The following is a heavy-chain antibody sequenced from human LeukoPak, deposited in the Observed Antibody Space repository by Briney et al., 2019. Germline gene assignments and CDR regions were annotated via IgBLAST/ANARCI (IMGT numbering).Heavy chain of an antibody. Sequence: GGSLRLSCTISGFTFRSYAMSWVRQAPGEGLEWVSAISAAGDSTFYADSVKGRFTISRDNSKDTLYLQIYSLRAEDTAVYYCAKRMNYFDYWGQGTLVTVSS. CDR2: ISAAGDST. J-gene: IGHJ4*02. D-gene: IGHD2-15*01. V-gene: IGHV3-23*01. CDR3: AKRMNYFDY. CDR1: GFTFRSYA.